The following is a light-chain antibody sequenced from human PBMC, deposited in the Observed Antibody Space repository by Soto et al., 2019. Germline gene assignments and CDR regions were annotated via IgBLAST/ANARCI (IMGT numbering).Light chain of an antibody. CDR2: GAS. CDR1: QSVASS. Sequence: ERVMTQSPATLSASPGERVTLSCRASQSVASSVAWYQQKPGQAPRLILYGASTRATGFPARFSGSGSGTDCTITISSLKSEDFAVYPCQQYHYSPMTLGQGKRLEIK. J-gene: IGKJ5*01. CDR3: QQYHYSPMT. V-gene: IGKV3-15*01.